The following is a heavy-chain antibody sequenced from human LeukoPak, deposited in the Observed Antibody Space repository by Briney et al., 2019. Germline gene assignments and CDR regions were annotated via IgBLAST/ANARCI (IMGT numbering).Heavy chain of an antibody. CDR1: GGSISSSSYY. J-gene: IGHJ3*02. Sequence: SETLSLTCTVSGGSISSSSYYWGWIRQPPGKGLEWIGSIYYSGSTYYNPSLKSRVTISVDTSKNRFSLKLSSVTAADTAVYYCALISNDSSGYYSGTDAFDIWGQGTMVTVSS. CDR2: IYYSGST. CDR3: ALISNDSSGYYSGTDAFDI. D-gene: IGHD3-22*01. V-gene: IGHV4-39*01.